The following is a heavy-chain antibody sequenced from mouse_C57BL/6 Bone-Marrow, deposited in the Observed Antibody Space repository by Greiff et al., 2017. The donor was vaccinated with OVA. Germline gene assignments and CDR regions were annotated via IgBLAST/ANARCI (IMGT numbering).Heavy chain of an antibody. CDR3: ARVNYGNSAWFAY. J-gene: IGHJ3*01. V-gene: IGHV1-64*01. Sequence: VQLQQPGAELVKPGASVKLSCKASGYTFTSYWMHWVKQRPGQGLEWIGMIHPNSGSNNYNEKFKSKATLTVDKSSSTAYMQLSSLTSEDSAVYYCARVNYGNSAWFAYWGQGTLVTVSA. CDR2: IHPNSGSN. CDR1: GYTFTSYW. D-gene: IGHD2-1*01.